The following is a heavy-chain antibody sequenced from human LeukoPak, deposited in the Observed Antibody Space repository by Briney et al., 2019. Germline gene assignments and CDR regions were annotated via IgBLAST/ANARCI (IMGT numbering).Heavy chain of an antibody. D-gene: IGHD6-6*01. V-gene: IGHV1-2*02. CDR3: ARYEYLEQEYSRSSGGY. CDR1: GYTFTGYY. J-gene: IGHJ4*02. CDR2: INPNSGGT. Sequence: ASVKVSCKASGYTFTGYYMHWVRQAPGQGLEWMGWINPNSGGTNYAQKFQGRVTMTRDTSISTAYMELSRLRSDDAAVYYCARYEYLEQEYSRSSGGYWGQGTLVTVSS.